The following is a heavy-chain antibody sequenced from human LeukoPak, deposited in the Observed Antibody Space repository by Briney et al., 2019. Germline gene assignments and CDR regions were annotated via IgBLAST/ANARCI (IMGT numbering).Heavy chain of an antibody. D-gene: IGHD1-26*01. CDR2: ISGSGTST. CDR1: GFTFSNYA. CDR3: AKDLGNSGSWDY. V-gene: IGHV3-23*01. J-gene: IGHJ4*02. Sequence: PGESLRLSCAASGFTFSNYAMSWVRQAPGKGLEWVSLISGSGTSTYYADSVKGRFTVSRDRSKNTLHLQMNSLRAEDTAVYYCAKDLGNSGSWDYWGQRALVTVST.